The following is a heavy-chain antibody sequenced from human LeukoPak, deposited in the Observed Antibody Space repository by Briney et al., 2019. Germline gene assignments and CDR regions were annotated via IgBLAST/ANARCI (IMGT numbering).Heavy chain of an antibody. Sequence: GGSLRLSCAASGFTVSNNFMSWVRQAPGKGLEWVSIIYNNDLAYYADSVQGRFTISRDSSKNTLYLQMDSLRAEDTAVYHCARAITNIAVGDYWGQGTLVTVSS. CDR2: IYNNDLA. CDR1: GFTVSNNF. CDR3: ARAITNIAVGDY. J-gene: IGHJ4*02. D-gene: IGHD6-19*01. V-gene: IGHV3-53*01.